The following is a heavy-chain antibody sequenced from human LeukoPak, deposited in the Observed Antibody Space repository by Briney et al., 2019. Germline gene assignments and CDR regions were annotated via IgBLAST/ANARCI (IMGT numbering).Heavy chain of an antibody. V-gene: IGHV1-69*05. CDR1: GGTFSSYA. D-gene: IGHD4-17*01. CDR3: PRNGEDELPIDY. J-gene: IGHJ4*02. CDR2: IIPIFGTA. Sequence: ASVKVSCKASGGTFSSYAISWVRQAPGQGLEWMGRIIPIFGTANYAQKFQGGVTITTDESTRTAYMELSSLRSEDTAVYYCPRNGEDELPIDYWGQGTLVTVSS.